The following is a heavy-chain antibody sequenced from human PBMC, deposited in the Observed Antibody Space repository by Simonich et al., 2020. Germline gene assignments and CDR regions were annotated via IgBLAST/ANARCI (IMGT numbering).Heavy chain of an antibody. CDR3: ARGKGWKNAFDI. CDR2: NNHSENT. V-gene: IGHV4-34*01. J-gene: IGHJ3*02. Sequence: QVQLQQWGAGLLKPSETLSLTCAVYGGSFSGYYGSWFRQPPGKGLEWIGENNHSENTNYNPSLKSRVTISVDTSKNQFSLKLSSVTAADTAVYYCARGKGWKNAFDIWGQGTMVTVSS. D-gene: IGHD1-1*01. CDR1: GGSFSGYY.